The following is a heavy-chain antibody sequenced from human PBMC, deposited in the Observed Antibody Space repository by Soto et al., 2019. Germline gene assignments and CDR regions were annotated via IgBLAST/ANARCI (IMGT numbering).Heavy chain of an antibody. CDR2: INPDGSIT. D-gene: IGHD2-15*01. V-gene: IGHV3-74*01. CDR1: GFTFSTSW. CDR3: ARDIGYGGS. J-gene: IGHJ4*02. Sequence: EVQLVESGGGLVQPGGSLRLSCAASGFTFSTSWMHWVRQTPGKGLVWVSHINPDGSITNYADSAKGRFTISRDNARNTLFLEMNNVRAEDTSVYFCARDIGYGGSWGQGTLVTVSS.